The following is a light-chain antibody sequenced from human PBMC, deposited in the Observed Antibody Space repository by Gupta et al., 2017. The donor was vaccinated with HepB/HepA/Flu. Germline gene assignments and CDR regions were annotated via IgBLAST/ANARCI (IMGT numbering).Light chain of an antibody. CDR3: QQSYSTPLT. CDR2: AAS. Sequence: DSQMTQSPYSLSASVGDRVTITCRASQSISSYLNWYQQKPGKAPKLLIYAASSLQSGVPSRFSGSGSGTDFTLTISSLQPEDFATYYCQQSYSTPLTFGGGTKVEIK. CDR1: QSISSY. J-gene: IGKJ4*01. V-gene: IGKV1-39*01.